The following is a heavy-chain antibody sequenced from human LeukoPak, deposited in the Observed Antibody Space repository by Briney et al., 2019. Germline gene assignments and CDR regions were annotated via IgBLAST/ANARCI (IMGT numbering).Heavy chain of an antibody. CDR2: ISSRGSFI. D-gene: IGHD3-9*01. CDR3: AKWARYFDWARFDY. V-gene: IGHV3-21*04. Sequence: GGSLRLSCTASGFTFSNCSMNWVRQAPGKGLEWVSSISSRGSFINYADSVKGRFSISRDNAKNSLYLQMNSLRAEDTAVYYCAKWARYFDWARFDYWGQGTLVTVSS. J-gene: IGHJ4*02. CDR1: GFTFSNCS.